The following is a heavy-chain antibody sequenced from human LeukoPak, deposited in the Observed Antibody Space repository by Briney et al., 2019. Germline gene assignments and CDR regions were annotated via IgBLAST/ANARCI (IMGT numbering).Heavy chain of an antibody. CDR3: ARVGYDFWSGYLGFDY. V-gene: IGHV4-31*03. Sequence: SETQSLTCTVSGGSISSGGYYWSWIRQHPGKGLEWIGYIYYSGSTYYNPSLKSRVTISVDTSKNQFSLKLSSVTAADTAVYYCARVGYDFWSGYLGFDYWGQEPWSPSPQ. CDR2: IYYSGST. J-gene: IGHJ4*01. D-gene: IGHD3-3*01. CDR1: GGSISSGGYY.